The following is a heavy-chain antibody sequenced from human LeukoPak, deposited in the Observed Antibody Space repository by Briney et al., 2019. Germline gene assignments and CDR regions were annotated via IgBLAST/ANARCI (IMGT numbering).Heavy chain of an antibody. Sequence: GRSLRLSCAGSGFIFNNYAMHWVRQPPGKGLEWVSGISWNSGSIDYADSVKGRFTISRDNAKNSLYLQMNSLRVEDTAFYYCAKDNRRHFTSGPNPDSLHWGQGALVTVSS. V-gene: IGHV3-9*01. CDR2: ISWNSGSI. CDR1: GFIFNNYA. J-gene: IGHJ4*02. D-gene: IGHD6-19*01. CDR3: AKDNRRHFTSGPNPDSLH.